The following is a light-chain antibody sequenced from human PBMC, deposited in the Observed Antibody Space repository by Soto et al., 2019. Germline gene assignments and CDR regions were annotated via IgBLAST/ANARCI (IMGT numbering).Light chain of an antibody. Sequence: EIVLTQSPGTLSLAPGERATLSCRASQSVSSDFLAWYQQKPGQAPRLLIYSAASRATGIPDRFSGSGSGTDFTLNINTLEPEDFAVYFCQQYGSSLWTVGQGAKVETK. CDR3: QQYGSSLWT. CDR1: QSVSSDF. J-gene: IGKJ1*01. V-gene: IGKV3-20*01. CDR2: SAA.